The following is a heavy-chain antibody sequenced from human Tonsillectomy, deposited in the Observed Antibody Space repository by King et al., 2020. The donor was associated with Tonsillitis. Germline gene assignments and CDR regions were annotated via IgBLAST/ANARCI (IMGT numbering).Heavy chain of an antibody. D-gene: IGHD3-22*01. CDR1: GYSFAAYS. CDR3: ARDDDSSGYYHTFDY. V-gene: IGHV1-2*06. Sequence: VQLVQSGAEVKKPGASAKVSCKASGYSFAAYSIHWVRQAPGQGLEWMGRINPNSGGTNYAQKFQGRVTMTRDTSIGTAYMELSRLRSDDMAVYFCARDDDSSGYYHTFDYWGQGTLVTVSS. J-gene: IGHJ4*02. CDR2: INPNSGGT.